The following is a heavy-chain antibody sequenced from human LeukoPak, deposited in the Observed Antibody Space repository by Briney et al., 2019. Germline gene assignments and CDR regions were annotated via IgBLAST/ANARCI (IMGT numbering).Heavy chain of an antibody. CDR1: GFIFSNYA. V-gene: IGHV3-64*02. Sequence: QPGGSLRLSCAASGFIFSNYAMHWVRQAPGKGLEYVSAIKSNGGRTYYADSVKGRFTISRDNSKNTLNLQMDSLRVEDMAVYYCARGRGGSYDYWGQGLLVTVSS. J-gene: IGHJ4*02. D-gene: IGHD1-26*01. CDR2: IKSNGGRT. CDR3: ARGRGGSYDY.